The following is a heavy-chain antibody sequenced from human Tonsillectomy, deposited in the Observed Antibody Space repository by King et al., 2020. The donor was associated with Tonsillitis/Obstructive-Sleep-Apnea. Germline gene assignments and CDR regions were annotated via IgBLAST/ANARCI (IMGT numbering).Heavy chain of an antibody. J-gene: IGHJ3*02. CDR1: GGSISSYY. CDR2: IYYSGGT. V-gene: IGHV4-59*01. D-gene: IGHD2-8*01. Sequence: VQLQESGPGLVKPSETLSLTCTVSGGSISSYYWSWIRPPPGKGLEYIGFIYYSGGTNYNPSLKSRVTISVDTSKNQLSLKLSSVTAADTAVYYCAREGAVMNAFDIWGQGTMVTVSS. CDR3: AREGAVMNAFDI.